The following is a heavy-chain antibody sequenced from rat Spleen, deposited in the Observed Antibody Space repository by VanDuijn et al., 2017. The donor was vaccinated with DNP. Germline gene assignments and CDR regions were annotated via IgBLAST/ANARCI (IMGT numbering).Heavy chain of an antibody. Sequence: EVQVVESGGGLVQPGRSLKLSCVASGFTFSNHYMVWVRQAPKQGLEWVAAISTSGGSTYYRDSVKGRFTVSRDNAKSTLYLQMNSLRSEDMATYYCIRWNSGHFDYWGQGVMVTVSS. D-gene: IGHD4-3*01. CDR2: ISTSGGST. CDR3: IRWNSGHFDY. J-gene: IGHJ2*01. V-gene: IGHV5-25*01. CDR1: GFTFSNHY.